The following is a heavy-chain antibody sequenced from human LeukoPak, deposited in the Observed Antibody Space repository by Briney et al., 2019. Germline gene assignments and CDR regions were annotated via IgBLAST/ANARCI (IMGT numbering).Heavy chain of an antibody. V-gene: IGHV3-30*02. J-gene: IGHJ6*03. Sequence: PGGSLRLSCAASGFTFSSYGMHWVRQAPGKGLEWVAFIRYDGSNKYYADSVKGRFTISRDNAKNSLYVQMNSLRADDTAVYYCAREDSSSSGVGYYYYMDVWGKGTTVTVSS. CDR3: AREDSSSSGVGYYYYMDV. CDR1: GFTFSSYG. CDR2: IRYDGSNK. D-gene: IGHD6-6*01.